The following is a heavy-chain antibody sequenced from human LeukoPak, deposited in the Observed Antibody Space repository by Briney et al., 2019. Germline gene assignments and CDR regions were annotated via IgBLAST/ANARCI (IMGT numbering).Heavy chain of an antibody. CDR1: GFAFSSYG. V-gene: IGHV3-30*03. CDR3: ARDHLVATISYYYGMDV. CDR2: IPYDGSNE. D-gene: IGHD5-12*01. Sequence: GGSLRLSCAASGFAFSSYGMHWARQAPGKGLEWVALIPYDGSNEYYADSVKGRFTISRDNSKNTLYLQVNSLRAEDTAVFYCARDHLVATISYYYGMDVWGQGTTVTVSS. J-gene: IGHJ6*02.